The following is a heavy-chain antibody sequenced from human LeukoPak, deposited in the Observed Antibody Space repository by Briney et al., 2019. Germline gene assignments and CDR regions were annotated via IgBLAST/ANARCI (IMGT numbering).Heavy chain of an antibody. CDR2: ISSGSSYT. J-gene: IGHJ4*02. D-gene: IGHD1-1*01. CDR1: GFTFSDYY. V-gene: IGHV3-11*05. CDR3: ARVSPGTTDYFDY. Sequence: PGGSLRLSCAASGFTFSDYYMSWIRQAPGRGLEWVSYISSGSSYTNYADSVKGRFTISRDNAKNSLYLQMISLRAEDTAVYYCARVSPGTTDYFDYWGQGTLVTVSS.